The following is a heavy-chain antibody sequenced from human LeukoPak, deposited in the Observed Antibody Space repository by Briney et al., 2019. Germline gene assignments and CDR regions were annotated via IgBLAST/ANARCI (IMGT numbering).Heavy chain of an antibody. Sequence: GASVKVSCKASGYTFTAHYIHWVRQAPGQGLEWMGWIDPNSGGTNYAQKFLGSVTMTGDTSINTAFMELSRLRSDDTAIYYCARGRGTTMVRGVITNHFDLWGRGSLVTVSS. CDR1: GYTFTAHY. V-gene: IGHV1-2*02. CDR3: ARGRGTTMVRGVITNHFDL. D-gene: IGHD3-10*01. J-gene: IGHJ2*01. CDR2: IDPNSGGT.